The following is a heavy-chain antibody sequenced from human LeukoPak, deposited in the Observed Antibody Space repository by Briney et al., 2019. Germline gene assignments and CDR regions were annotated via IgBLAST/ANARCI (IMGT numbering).Heavy chain of an antibody. V-gene: IGHV3-20*04. D-gene: IGHD5-18*01. CDR2: INWNGGST. Sequence: GGSLRLSCAASGFTFDDYGMSWVRQAPGKGLEWVSGINWNGGSTGYADSVKGRFTISRDNAKNSLYLQMNSLRAEDTALYYCARDRSGYSYGGNAFDIWGQGTMVTVSS. CDR1: GFTFDDYG. CDR3: ARDRSGYSYGGNAFDI. J-gene: IGHJ3*02.